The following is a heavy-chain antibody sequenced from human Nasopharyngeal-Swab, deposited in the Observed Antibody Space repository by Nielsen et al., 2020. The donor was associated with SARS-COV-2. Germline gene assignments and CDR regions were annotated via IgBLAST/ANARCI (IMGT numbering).Heavy chain of an antibody. J-gene: IGHJ6*03. CDR2: ISGSGGST. CDR3: AKEATLGGVGDYYYMDV. CDR1: GFTFSSYA. Sequence: GESLKISCAASGFTFSSYAMSWVRQAPGKGLEWVSAISGSGGSTYYADSVKGRFTISRDNSKNTLYLQMNSLRADDTAVYYCAKEATLGGVGDYYYMDVWGKGTTVIVSS. D-gene: IGHD3-16*01. V-gene: IGHV3-23*01.